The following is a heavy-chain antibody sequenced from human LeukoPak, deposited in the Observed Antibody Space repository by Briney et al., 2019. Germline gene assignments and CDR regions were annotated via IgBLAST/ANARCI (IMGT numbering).Heavy chain of an antibody. V-gene: IGHV4-38-2*01. CDR2: IYYSGST. Sequence: SETLSLTCAVSGYSISSGYYWGWIRQPPGKGLEWIGSIYYSGSTYYNPSLKSRVTISVETSKNQFSLKLSSVTAADTAVYYCASGSWHPLRDYWGQGTLVTVSS. J-gene: IGHJ4*02. CDR3: ASGSWHPLRDY. D-gene: IGHD6-13*01. CDR1: GYSISSGYY.